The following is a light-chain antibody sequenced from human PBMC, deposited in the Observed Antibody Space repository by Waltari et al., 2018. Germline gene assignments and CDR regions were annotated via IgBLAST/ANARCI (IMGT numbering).Light chain of an antibody. CDR3: QNHERLPAT. CDR1: QSVSQY. Sequence: EVVLTQSPGTLSLSPGERATLSCRASQSVSQYLAWYQQRPGQAPRLLLYAASTRATGSPDRFSGSVSGTDFRLTISRLEPEDFAVYYCQNHERLPATFGQGTKVEIK. J-gene: IGKJ1*01. V-gene: IGKV3-20*01. CDR2: AAS.